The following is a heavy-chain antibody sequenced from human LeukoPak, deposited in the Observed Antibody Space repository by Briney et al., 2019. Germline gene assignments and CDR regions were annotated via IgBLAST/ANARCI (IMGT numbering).Heavy chain of an antibody. D-gene: IGHD2-2*01. Sequence: PGVSLRLSCAASGFTFSSYAMHWVRQAPGKGLEWVAVISYDGSNKYYADSVKGRFTISRDNSKNTLYLQMNSLRAEDTAVYYCARDLGVVVPAVPDYWGQGTLVTVSS. CDR2: ISYDGSNK. CDR3: ARDLGVVVPAVPDY. V-gene: IGHV3-30-3*01. CDR1: GFTFSSYA. J-gene: IGHJ4*02.